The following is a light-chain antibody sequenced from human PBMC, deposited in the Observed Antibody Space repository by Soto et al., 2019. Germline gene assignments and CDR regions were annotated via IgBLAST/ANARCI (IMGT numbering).Light chain of an antibody. J-gene: IGKJ4*01. CDR3: QQRINLLT. Sequence: ETVLTQSPATLSLSPGERATLSCRASESVSSNLAWYQQKPGQAPRLLIYDASKRATGIPARFSGSGSGTDVTLTISSLEPEDVAVYYCQQRINLLTFGGGTKVEI. CDR1: ESVSSN. V-gene: IGKV3-11*01. CDR2: DAS.